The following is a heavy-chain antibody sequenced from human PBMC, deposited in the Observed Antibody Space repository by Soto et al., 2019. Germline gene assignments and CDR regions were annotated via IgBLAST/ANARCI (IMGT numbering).Heavy chain of an antibody. V-gene: IGHV3-30*03. Sequence: QVQLVESGGGVVQPGRSLRLSCAASGFTFSSYGMQWVRQAPGKGLEWVAVISYDGSNKYYADSVKGRFTISRDNSKNTLYLQMNSLRAEDTAVYYCAYRGYSSGWDQNWFDPWGQGTLVTVSS. D-gene: IGHD6-19*01. CDR3: AYRGYSSGWDQNWFDP. CDR1: GFTFSSYG. CDR2: ISYDGSNK. J-gene: IGHJ5*02.